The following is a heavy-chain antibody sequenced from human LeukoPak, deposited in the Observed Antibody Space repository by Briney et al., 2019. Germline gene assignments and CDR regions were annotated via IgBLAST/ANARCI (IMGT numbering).Heavy chain of an antibody. CDR3: SRGDY. CDR1: GYTFSDYY. J-gene: IGHJ4*02. Sequence: ASVKVSCKTSGYTFSDYYIHWVRQAPGQGLEWVGWIHPNSGATTYAQKFLGRVTVTRDTSISTVYMELSRLISDDTAVYYCSRGDYWGQGTLVTVSS. CDR2: IHPNSGAT. V-gene: IGHV1-2*02.